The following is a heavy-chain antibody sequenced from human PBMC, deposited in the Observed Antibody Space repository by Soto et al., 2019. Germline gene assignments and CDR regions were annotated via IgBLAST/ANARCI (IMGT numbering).Heavy chain of an antibody. Sequence: PGGSLRLSCTASGFTFGDYDMSWFRQAPGKGLEWISYISHDSQSIYYADSVKGRFTISRDNAKNSLHLQINSLRDEDTAVYFCARDDDGEWGRSNWFDPWGQGTLVTVSS. CDR1: GFTFGDYD. CDR3: ARDDDGEWGRSNWFDP. CDR2: ISHDSQSI. D-gene: IGHD4-17*01. J-gene: IGHJ5*02. V-gene: IGHV3-48*02.